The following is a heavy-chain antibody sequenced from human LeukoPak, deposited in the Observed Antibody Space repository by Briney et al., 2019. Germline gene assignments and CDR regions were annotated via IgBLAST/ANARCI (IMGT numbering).Heavy chain of an antibody. V-gene: IGHV1-18*01. CDR3: AISGYDPGVLAG. D-gene: IGHD5-12*01. J-gene: IGHJ4*02. CDR1: GYTFTSYG. Sequence: ASVKVSCKASGYTFTSYGISWVRQAPGQGLEWMGWIGAYNGNTNYAQKLQGRVTMTTDTSTSTAYMELRSLRSDDTAVYYCAISGYDPGVLAGWGQGTLVTVSS. CDR2: IGAYNGNT.